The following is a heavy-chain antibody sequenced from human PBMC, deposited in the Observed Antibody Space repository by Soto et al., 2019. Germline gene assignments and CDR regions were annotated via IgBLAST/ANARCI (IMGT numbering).Heavy chain of an antibody. D-gene: IGHD1-1*01. CDR2: INAGNGNT. V-gene: IGHV1-3*01. J-gene: IGHJ6*03. CDR1: GYTFTSYA. CDR3: ARSWNQANYYYYYYMDV. Sequence: GASVKVSCKASGYTFTSYAMHWVRQAPGQRLEWMGWINAGNGNTKYSQKFQGRVTITRDTSASTAYMELSSLRSEDTAVYYCARSWNQANYYYYYYMDVWGKGTTVTVSS.